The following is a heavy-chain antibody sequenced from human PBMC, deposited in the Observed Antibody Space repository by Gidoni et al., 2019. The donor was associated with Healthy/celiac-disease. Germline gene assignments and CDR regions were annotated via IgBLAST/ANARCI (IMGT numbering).Heavy chain of an antibody. V-gene: IGHV4-34*01. CDR2: INHSGST. D-gene: IGHD5-18*01. CDR3: ARGRLGYSYGYKAYYFDY. CDR1: GGSFSGYY. J-gene: IGHJ4*02. Sequence: QVQLQQWGAGLLKPSETLSLTCAVYGGSFSGYYWSWIRQPPGKGLEWIGEINHSGSTNYNPSLKSRVTISVDTSKNQFSLKLSSVTAADTAVYYCARGRLGYSYGYKAYYFDYWGQGTLVTVSS.